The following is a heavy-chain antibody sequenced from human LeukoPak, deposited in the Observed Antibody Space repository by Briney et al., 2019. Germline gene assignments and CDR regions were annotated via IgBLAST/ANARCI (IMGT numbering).Heavy chain of an antibody. CDR3: ARAYLPEAAAAY. D-gene: IGHD6-13*01. CDR1: GFTFSSYS. CDR2: ISSSSSYI. V-gene: IGHV3-21*01. J-gene: IGHJ4*02. Sequence: GGSLRLPCAASGFTFSSYSMNWVRQAPGKGLEWVSSISSSSSYIYYADSVKGRFPISRDNAKNSLYPQMNSLRAEDTAVYYCARAYLPEAAAAYWGQGTLVTVSS.